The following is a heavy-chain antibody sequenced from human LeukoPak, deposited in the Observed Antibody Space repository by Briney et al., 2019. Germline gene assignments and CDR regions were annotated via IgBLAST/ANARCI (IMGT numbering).Heavy chain of an antibody. V-gene: IGHV1-8*01. CDR1: GYTFTSSD. CDR3: ARDNYPYGMDV. Sequence: ASVKVSCKAPGYTFTSSDINWVRQATGQGLEWMGWMNPNSGNTGYAQKFQGRVTMTRNTSIRTAYMELSSLRSEDTAVYYCARDNYPYGMDVWGQGTTVTVSS. D-gene: IGHD5-24*01. J-gene: IGHJ6*02. CDR2: MNPNSGNT.